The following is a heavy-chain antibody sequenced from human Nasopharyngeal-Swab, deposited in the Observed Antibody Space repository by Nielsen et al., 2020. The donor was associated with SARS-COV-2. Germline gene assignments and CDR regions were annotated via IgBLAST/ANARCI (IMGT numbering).Heavy chain of an antibody. D-gene: IGHD2-2*01. Sequence: VRQAPGKGLEWVGRIKSKTDGGTTDYAAPVKGRFTISRDDSKNTLYLQMNSLKTEDTAVYYCTTDLMYCSSTSCYSFDYWGQGTLVTRLL. J-gene: IGHJ4*02. CDR2: IKSKTDGGTT. CDR3: TTDLMYCSSTSCYSFDY. V-gene: IGHV3-15*01.